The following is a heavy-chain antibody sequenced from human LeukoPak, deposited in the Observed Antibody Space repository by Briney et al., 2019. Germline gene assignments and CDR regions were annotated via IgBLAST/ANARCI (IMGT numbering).Heavy chain of an antibody. V-gene: IGHV1-2*02. Sequence: ASVKVSCKASGYTFTGYYIHWVRQAPGQGLEWMGWINPNSGGTNYAQKFQGRVTMTRDTSISTAYMELSRLRSDDTAVYYCARDREDIAPTIGGDWFDPWGQGTLVTVSS. CDR3: ARDREDIAPTIGGDWFDP. D-gene: IGHD5-12*01. J-gene: IGHJ5*02. CDR2: INPNSGGT. CDR1: GYTFTGYY.